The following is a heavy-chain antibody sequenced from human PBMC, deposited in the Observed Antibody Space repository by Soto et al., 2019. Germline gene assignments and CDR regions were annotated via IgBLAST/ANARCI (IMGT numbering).Heavy chain of an antibody. CDR3: ARIAFYNGSSRSDL. J-gene: IGHJ4*02. Sequence: LQESGPGLVKTSETVSLTCSASGGSIRSMKYYWGWVRQPPGKGLEWVGSVYYDGDAYYSPTLRTRASISGDTSKNQLSLTLTSVTPKDTAVYYCARIAFYNGSSRSDLWGQGSLVTVS. CDR1: GGSIRSMKYY. V-gene: IGHV4-39*01. D-gene: IGHD1-1*01. CDR2: VYYDGDA.